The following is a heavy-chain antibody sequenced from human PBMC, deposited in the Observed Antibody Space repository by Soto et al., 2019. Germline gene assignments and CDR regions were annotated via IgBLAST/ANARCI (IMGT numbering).Heavy chain of an antibody. CDR3: ARDPTKYNSSWYGDYYYGMDV. CDR2: IKQDGSEK. Sequence: EVQLVESGGGLVQPGGSLRLSCAASGFTFSSYWMSWVRQAPGKGLEWVANIKQDGSEKYYVDSVKGRFTISRDNAKNSLYLQMNSLRAEDTAVYYCARDPTKYNSSWYGDYYYGMDVWGQGTTVTVSS. V-gene: IGHV3-7*03. J-gene: IGHJ6*02. CDR1: GFTFSSYW. D-gene: IGHD6-13*01.